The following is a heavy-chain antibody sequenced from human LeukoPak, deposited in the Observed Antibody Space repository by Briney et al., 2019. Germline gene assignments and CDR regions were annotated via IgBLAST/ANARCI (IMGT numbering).Heavy chain of an antibody. D-gene: IGHD6-6*01. CDR2: IIPIVGTA. CDR3: ARDTLEYSSSVSTYYYYGMDV. CDR1: GGTFSSYA. J-gene: IGHJ6*02. Sequence: SVKVSCKASGGTFSSYAISWVRQAPGQGLEWMGGIIPIVGTANYAQKFQGRVTITADESTSTAYMELSSLRSEDTAVYYCARDTLEYSSSVSTYYYYGMDVWGQGTTVTVSS. V-gene: IGHV1-69*13.